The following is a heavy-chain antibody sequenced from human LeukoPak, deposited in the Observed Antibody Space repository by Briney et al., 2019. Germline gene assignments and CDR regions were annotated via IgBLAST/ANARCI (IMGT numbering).Heavy chain of an antibody. J-gene: IGHJ5*02. CDR3: GRWRTTFDP. D-gene: IGHD4-23*01. Sequence: GGSLRLSCAASGFTFSSSSMSWVRQAPGKGLEWVANIKHDGDEKYYVDSVKGRFTISRDNAKNSLYLQMNSLRADDTAVYYCGRWRTTFDPWGQGPLVTVSS. V-gene: IGHV3-7*01. CDR2: IKHDGDEK. CDR1: GFTFSSSS.